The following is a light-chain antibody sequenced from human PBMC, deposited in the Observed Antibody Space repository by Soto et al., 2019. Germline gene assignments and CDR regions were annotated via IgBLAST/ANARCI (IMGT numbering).Light chain of an antibody. CDR3: QPYNNWPLT. J-gene: IGKJ4*01. V-gene: IGKV3-15*01. Sequence: EIVMTQSPATLSVSPGERATLSCRASQSVSSNLAWNQQKPGQAPRLLIYGASTRATGIPARFSGSGSGTEFTLTISSLQSEDFAIYYCQPYNNWPLTFGGGTKVESK. CDR1: QSVSSN. CDR2: GAS.